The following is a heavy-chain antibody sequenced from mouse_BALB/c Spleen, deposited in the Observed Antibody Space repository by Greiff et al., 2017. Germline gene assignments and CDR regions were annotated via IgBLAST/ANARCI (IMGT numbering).Heavy chain of an antibody. D-gene: IGHD2-4*01. CDR2: INPSNGGT. J-gene: IGHJ3*01. CDR3: TRMGLRPGFAY. Sequence: QVQLKQSGAELVKPGASVKLSCKASGYTFTSYYMYWVKQRPGQGLEWIGEINPSNGGTNFNEKFKSKATLTVDKSSSTAYMQLSSLTSEDSAVYYCTRMGLRPGFAYWGQGTLVTVSA. V-gene: IGHV1S81*02. CDR1: GYTFTSYY.